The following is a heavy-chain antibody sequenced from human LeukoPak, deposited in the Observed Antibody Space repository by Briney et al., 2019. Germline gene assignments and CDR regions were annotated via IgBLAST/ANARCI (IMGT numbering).Heavy chain of an antibody. CDR1: GGSISSSSYY. CDR3: SFLTMVRGVTLDY. Sequence: SETLSLTRTVSGGSISSSSYYWGWTRQPPGKGLEWIGRIYYSGSTYYNPSLRTRVTISVDTSTNQFSLKLSSVTAADTAVYYCSFLTMVRGVTLDYWGQGTLVTVSS. CDR2: IYYSGST. D-gene: IGHD3-10*01. V-gene: IGHV4-39*01. J-gene: IGHJ4*02.